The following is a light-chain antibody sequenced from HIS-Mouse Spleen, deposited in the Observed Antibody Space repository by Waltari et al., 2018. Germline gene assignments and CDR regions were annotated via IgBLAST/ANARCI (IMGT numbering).Light chain of an antibody. J-gene: IGLJ3*02. V-gene: IGLV5-45*02. CDR3: MIWHSSAWV. CDR2: YKSDSDK. Sequence: QAVLTQPSSLSASPGASASLTCTLRSGINVGTYRIYWYQQKPGSPPQYLLRYKSDSDKQQGSGVPSRFSGSKDASANAGILLISGLQSEDDADYYCMIWHSSAWVFGGGTKLTVL. CDR1: SGINVGTYR.